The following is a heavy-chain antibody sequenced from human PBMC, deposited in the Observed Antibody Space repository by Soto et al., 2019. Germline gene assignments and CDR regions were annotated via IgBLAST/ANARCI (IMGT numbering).Heavy chain of an antibody. CDR1: GFTFTSSA. CDR3: AAARFNRLHLDY. Sequence: APVKVSCKAAGFTFTSSAMQWARQARGKRLEWIGWIVVGSGNTNYAQKFQERVTITRDMSTSTAYMELSSLRSASSAVYSCAAARFNRLHLDYWGQGPLVTVSS. CDR2: IVVGSGNT. V-gene: IGHV1-58*02. J-gene: IGHJ4*02.